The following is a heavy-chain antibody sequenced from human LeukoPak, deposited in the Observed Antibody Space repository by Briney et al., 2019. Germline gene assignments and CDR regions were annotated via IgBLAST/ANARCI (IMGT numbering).Heavy chain of an antibody. CDR2: IDPAGNT. D-gene: IGHD1-14*01. J-gene: IGHJ2*01. CDR3: VREPSYTGTWWYPDL. V-gene: IGHV3-13*01. CDR1: GFILSSYD. Sequence: GGSLRLSCVASGFILSSYDMHWVRQATGKGLEWISAIDPAGNTWYSDSVKGRFTISRENARSSLFLQMNSLRAADTAVYYCVREPSYTGTWWYPDLWGRGTLVTVSS.